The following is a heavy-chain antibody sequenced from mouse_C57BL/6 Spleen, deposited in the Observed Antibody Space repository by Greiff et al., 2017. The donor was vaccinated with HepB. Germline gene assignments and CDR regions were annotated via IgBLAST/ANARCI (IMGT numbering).Heavy chain of an antibody. Sequence: VQLQQPGAELVKPGASVKMSCKASGYTFTSYWITWVKQRPGQGLEWIGDIYPGSGSTNYNEKFKSKATLTVDTSSSTAYMQLSSLTSEDSAVYYCARDYYGSHYYAMDYWGQGTSVTVSS. CDR1: GYTFTSYW. CDR3: ARDYYGSHYYAMDY. CDR2: IYPGSGST. J-gene: IGHJ4*01. D-gene: IGHD1-1*01. V-gene: IGHV1-55*01.